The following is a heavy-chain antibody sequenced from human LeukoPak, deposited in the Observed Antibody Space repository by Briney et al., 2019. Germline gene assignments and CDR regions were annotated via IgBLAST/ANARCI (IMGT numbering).Heavy chain of an antibody. CDR1: EFTFFTYW. J-gene: IGHJ4*02. Sequence: PGGSLRLSCAASEFTFFTYWMTWVRHAPGKGLEWVANIKQDGSEKYYVDSVKGRFTISRDNTRDSLYLQMNSLRAEDTALYYCARDDYGSGSWNDYWGQGTLVIVSS. CDR3: ARDDYGSGSWNDY. CDR2: IKQDGSEK. V-gene: IGHV3-7*03. D-gene: IGHD3-10*01.